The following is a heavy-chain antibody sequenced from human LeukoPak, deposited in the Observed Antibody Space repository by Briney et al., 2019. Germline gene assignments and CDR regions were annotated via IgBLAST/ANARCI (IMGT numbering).Heavy chain of an antibody. CDR1: GYTFTSYY. CDR2: INPSGGRT. D-gene: IGHD3-10*01. CDR3: ARDFEDYGSGTYYQGYYFDC. V-gene: IGHV1-46*01. J-gene: IGHJ4*02. Sequence: ASVKVSCKASGYTFTSYYMHWVRQAPGQGLEWMGVINPSGGRTSFSQKFQGRVTLTRDMSTSTVYMELSSLRSEDTAVYYCARDFEDYGSGTYYQGYYFDCWGQGTLVTVSS.